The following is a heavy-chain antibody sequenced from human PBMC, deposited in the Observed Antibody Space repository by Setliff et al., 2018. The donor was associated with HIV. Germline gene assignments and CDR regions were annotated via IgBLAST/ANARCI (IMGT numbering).Heavy chain of an antibody. CDR3: ARAGDGSPFYYYYYMDV. J-gene: IGHJ6*03. D-gene: IGHD1-26*01. CDR2: IYNSGGT. CDR1: GGSISTGGYY. Sequence: SETLSLTCTVSGGSISTGGYYWSWIRQHPGKGLEWIGYIYNSGGTYYNPSLKSRITMSIDTSKNQFSLKLNSVTAADTAVYYCARAGDGSPFYYYYYMDVWGKGTTVTVSS. V-gene: IGHV4-31*03.